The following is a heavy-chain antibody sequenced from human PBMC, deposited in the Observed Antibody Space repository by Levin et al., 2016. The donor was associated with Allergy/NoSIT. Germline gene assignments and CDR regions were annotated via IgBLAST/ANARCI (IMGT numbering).Heavy chain of an antibody. D-gene: IGHD6-19*01. CDR2: INPNGGGT. V-gene: IGHV1-2*02. Sequence: ASVKVSCKASGYTFTAYYIHWVRQAPGQGLEWVGWINPNGGGTHYEQKFHGRVTMTRDTSISTAYMELSGLTYDDTAVYYCAIAGYNSDWYPATFDNWGQGTLVTVSS. J-gene: IGHJ4*02. CDR3: AIAGYNSDWYPATFDN. CDR1: GYTFTAYY.